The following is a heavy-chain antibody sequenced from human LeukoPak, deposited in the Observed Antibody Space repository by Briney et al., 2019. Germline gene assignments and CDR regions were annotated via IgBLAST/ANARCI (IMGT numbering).Heavy chain of an antibody. V-gene: IGHV3-23*01. J-gene: IGHJ4*02. Sequence: PGGSLRLSCAASGFTFSSFAMSWVRQAPGKGLEWVSGISGSGSSTDYTDSVKGRFTISRDNSKNALYLQMNSLRAEDTAVYYCAKSIAVAGTLGFDYWGQGTLVTVSS. CDR2: ISGSGSST. CDR1: GFTFSSFA. D-gene: IGHD6-19*01. CDR3: AKSIAVAGTLGFDY.